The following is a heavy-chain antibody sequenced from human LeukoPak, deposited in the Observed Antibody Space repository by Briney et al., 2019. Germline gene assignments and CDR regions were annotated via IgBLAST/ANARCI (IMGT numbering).Heavy chain of an antibody. CDR2: IYYSGST. J-gene: IGHJ4*02. CDR3: ARVPVVGATRWIYFDY. CDR1: GGSISSYY. V-gene: IGHV4-59*01. D-gene: IGHD1-26*01. Sequence: SETLSLTCTVSGGSISSYYWSWIRQPPGKGLEWIGYIYYSGSTNYNPSLKSRVTISVDTSKNQFSLKLSSVTAAGTAVYYCARVPVVGATRWIYFDYWGQGTLVTVSS.